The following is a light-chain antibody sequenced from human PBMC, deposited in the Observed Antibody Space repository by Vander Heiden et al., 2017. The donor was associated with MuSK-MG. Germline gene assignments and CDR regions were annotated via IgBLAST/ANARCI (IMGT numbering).Light chain of an antibody. J-gene: IGKJ1*01. CDR2: GAS. V-gene: IGKV3-20*01. Sequence: EIVFTQSPGALSLSPGEQATLLFRARQSFSSSYLAWYQQKPGQPPRLLIYGASSRATGIPDRFSGSGSGTDFTLTISRLEPEDFAVYYCQQYGSSPLPFGQGTKVE. CDR1: QSFSSSY. CDR3: QQYGSSPLP.